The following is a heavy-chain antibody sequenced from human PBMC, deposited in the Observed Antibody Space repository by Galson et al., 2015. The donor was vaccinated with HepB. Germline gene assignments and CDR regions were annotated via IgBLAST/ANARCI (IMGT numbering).Heavy chain of an antibody. CDR1: GFTFSSYN. V-gene: IGHV3-48*01. Sequence: SLRLSCAASGFTFSSYNMNWVRQAPGKGLEWVSYISSSSSTIYYADSVKGRFTISRDNAKNSLYLQMNSLRAEDTAVYYCARDPSDLTGEYYFDYWGQGTLVTVSS. D-gene: IGHD7-27*01. J-gene: IGHJ4*02. CDR3: ARDPSDLTGEYYFDY. CDR2: ISSSSSTI.